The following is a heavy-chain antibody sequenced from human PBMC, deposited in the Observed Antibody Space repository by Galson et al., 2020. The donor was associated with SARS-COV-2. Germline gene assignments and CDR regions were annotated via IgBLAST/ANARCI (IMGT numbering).Heavy chain of an antibody. J-gene: IGHJ6*02. CDR2: ISSSGSYI. Sequence: GGSLRLSCAASGVTFRRYRMTWVRQAPGKGLEWVSSISSSGSYIYYADSLKGRFSIARDNARNTLYLQMTSLRAEDTAVYYCAMDRPTTDYGVNVWGQGTTETVSS. D-gene: IGHD1-26*01. CDR1: GVTFRRYR. CDR3: AMDRPTTDYGVNV. V-gene: IGHV3-21*01.